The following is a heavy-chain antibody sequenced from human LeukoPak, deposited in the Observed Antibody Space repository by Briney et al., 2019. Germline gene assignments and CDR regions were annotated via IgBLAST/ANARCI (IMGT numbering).Heavy chain of an antibody. J-gene: IGHJ4*02. CDR2: ISAYNGNT. Sequence: ASVKVSCKASGYTFTSYGISWVRQAPGQGLEWMGWISAYNGNTNYAQKLQGRVTMTTDTSTSTAYMELRSLRSDDTAVYYCARDGLLWFGEFGHDSPFDYWGQGTLVTVSS. CDR3: ARDGLLWFGEFGHDSPFDY. D-gene: IGHD3-10*01. V-gene: IGHV1-18*01. CDR1: GYTFTSYG.